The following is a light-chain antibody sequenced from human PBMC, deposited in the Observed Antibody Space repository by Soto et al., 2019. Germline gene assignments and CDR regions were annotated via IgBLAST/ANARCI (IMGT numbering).Light chain of an antibody. Sequence: DIQMTQSPSSLSASVGDRDTITCRASQSISSYLNWYQQKAGKAPKLLIYAASNLQGGVPSRFSGSGSGTDFSLTISSLQPEDFATYYCQQSYSGLTWTFGQGTKVEVK. CDR1: QSISSY. V-gene: IGKV1-39*01. CDR2: AAS. CDR3: QQSYSGLTWT. J-gene: IGKJ1*01.